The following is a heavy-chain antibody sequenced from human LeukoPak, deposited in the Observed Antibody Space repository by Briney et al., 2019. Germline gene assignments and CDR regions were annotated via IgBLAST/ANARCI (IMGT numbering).Heavy chain of an antibody. V-gene: IGHV4-59*02. CDR2: LSYTGKT. CDR3: SEGYFEPFDH. D-gene: IGHD2/OR15-2a*01. CDR1: GVSVSTSH. Sequence: SETLSLTCNVSGVSVSTSHWHWIRQRPGKGLEWIGCLSYTGKTDYNPSLKSRFSISLGSSNNHFSLKLTSVTAADTAVYYCSEGYFEPFDHWGQGILVTVSS. J-gene: IGHJ4*02.